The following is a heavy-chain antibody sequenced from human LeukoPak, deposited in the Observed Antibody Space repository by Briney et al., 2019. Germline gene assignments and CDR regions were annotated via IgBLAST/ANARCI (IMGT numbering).Heavy chain of an antibody. CDR2: ISSSSSYI. V-gene: IGHV3-21*01. CDR3: ARVPDGYNSGYFDY. D-gene: IGHD5-24*01. J-gene: IGHJ4*02. CDR1: GFTFRSYS. Sequence: GGSLRLSCAASGFTFRSYSMNWVRQAPGKGLEWVSSISSSSSYIYYADSLKGRFTISRDNAKNSLYLQMNSLRAEDTAVYYCARVPDGYNSGYFDYWGQGTLVTVSS.